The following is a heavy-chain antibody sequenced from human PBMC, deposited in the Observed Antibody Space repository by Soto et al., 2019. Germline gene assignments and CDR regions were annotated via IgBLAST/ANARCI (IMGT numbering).Heavy chain of an antibody. V-gene: IGHV4-31*03. CDR2: IYYSGST. CDR3: ARDPLVVEGPSMDV. CDR1: GGSISSGGYY. Sequence: SETLSLTCTVSGGSISSGGYYWSWIRQHPGKGLEWIGYIYYSGSTYYNPSLKSRVTISVDTSKNQFSLKLSSVTAADTAVYYCARDPLVVEGPSMDVWGQGTTVTVSS. J-gene: IGHJ6*02. D-gene: IGHD2-2*01.